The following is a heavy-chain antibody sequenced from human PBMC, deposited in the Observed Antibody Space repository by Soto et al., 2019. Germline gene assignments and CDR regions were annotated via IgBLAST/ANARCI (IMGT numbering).Heavy chain of an antibody. Sequence: SVKVSCKASGGTFSSYAISWVRQAPGQGLEWMGGIIPIFGTANYAQKFQGRVTITADESTSTAYMELSSLRSEDTAVYYCASTAPLPQYYYYYGMDVWGQGTTVTVSS. V-gene: IGHV1-69*13. CDR1: GGTFSSYA. CDR2: IIPIFGTA. J-gene: IGHJ6*02. CDR3: ASTAPLPQYYYYYGMDV.